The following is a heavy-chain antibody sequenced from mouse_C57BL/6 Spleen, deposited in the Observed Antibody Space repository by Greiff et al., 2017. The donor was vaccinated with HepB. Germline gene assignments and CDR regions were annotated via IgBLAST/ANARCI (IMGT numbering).Heavy chain of an antibody. CDR2: ISYSGSN. CDR1: GYSITSDY. J-gene: IGHJ4*01. Sequence: EVMLVESGPGLAKPSQTLSLTCSVTGYSITSDYWNWIRKFPGNKLEYMGYISYSGSNYYNPSLKSRISITRDTSKHQYYLQLNSVTTEDTATYSCARARIDDAMDYWGQGTSVTVSS. CDR3: ARARIDDAMDY. V-gene: IGHV3-8*01.